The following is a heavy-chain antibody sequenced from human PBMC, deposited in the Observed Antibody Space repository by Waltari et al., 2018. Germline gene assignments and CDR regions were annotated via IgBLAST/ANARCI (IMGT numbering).Heavy chain of an antibody. Sequence: QVTLRESGPALVKPTQTLTLTCTFSGFSPSTSGMCVSWFRQPPGKALTWLALIYWDADKYYSKSRKTRLTISKDTSKNQVVLTMTNMDPVDTATYYCARQYYDSSGYSYYFDYWGQGTLVTVSS. V-gene: IGHV2-70*01. CDR1: GFSPSTSGMC. CDR3: ARQYYDSSGYSYYFDY. J-gene: IGHJ4*02. CDR2: IYWDADK. D-gene: IGHD3-22*01.